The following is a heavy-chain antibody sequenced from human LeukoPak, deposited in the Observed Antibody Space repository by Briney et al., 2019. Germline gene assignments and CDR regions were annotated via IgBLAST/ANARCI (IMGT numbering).Heavy chain of an antibody. Sequence: TGGSLRLSCAASGFTFSSHAMNWVRQAPGKGLEWVSTISYAGSSSYYADSVKGRFTISRDNSKNTLYLQMGSLRAEDTAIYYCGKDSRTGGPRAFDSWGQGTLVTVSS. D-gene: IGHD2-8*02. CDR1: GFTFSSHA. CDR2: ISYAGSSS. J-gene: IGHJ4*02. V-gene: IGHV3-23*01. CDR3: GKDSRTGGPRAFDS.